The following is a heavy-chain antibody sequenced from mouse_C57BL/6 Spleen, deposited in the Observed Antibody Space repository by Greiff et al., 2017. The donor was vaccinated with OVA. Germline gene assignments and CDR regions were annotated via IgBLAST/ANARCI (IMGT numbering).Heavy chain of an antibody. J-gene: IGHJ3*01. CDR1: GFTFSSYA. D-gene: IGHD2-4*01. V-gene: IGHV5-4*01. CDR2: ISDGGSYT. CDR3: ATGLAWFAY. Sequence: DVHLVESGGGLVKPGGSLKLSCAASGFTFSSYAMSWVRQTPEKRLEWVATISDGGSYTYYPDNVKGRFTISRDNAKNNLYLQMGHLKSEDTAMYYCATGLAWFAYWGQGTLVTVSA.